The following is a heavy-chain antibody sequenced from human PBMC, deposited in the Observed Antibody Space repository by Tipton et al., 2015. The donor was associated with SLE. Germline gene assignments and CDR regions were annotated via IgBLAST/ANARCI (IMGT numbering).Heavy chain of an antibody. CDR3: AREPVYYYYYMDV. J-gene: IGHJ6*03. Sequence: TLSLTCTVSGGSISSGSYFWSWTRQPAGKGLEWIGRIFTSGSTNYNPSLESRVSISLDTSKNQFSLKLSSVTAADTAVYYCAREPVYYYYYMDVWGKGTTVTVSS. CDR1: GGSISSGSYF. V-gene: IGHV4-61*02. CDR2: IFTSGST.